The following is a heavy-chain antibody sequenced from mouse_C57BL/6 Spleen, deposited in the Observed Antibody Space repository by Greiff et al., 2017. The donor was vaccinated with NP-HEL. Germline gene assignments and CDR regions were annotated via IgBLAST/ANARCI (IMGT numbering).Heavy chain of an antibody. CDR1: GFTFSDYG. CDR2: ISSGSSTI. V-gene: IGHV5-17*01. CDR3: ARPPFITTVPAWFAY. J-gene: IGHJ3*01. D-gene: IGHD1-1*01. Sequence: EVKLVESGGGLVKPGGSLKLSCAASGFTFSDYGLHWVRQAPEKGLEWVAYISSGSSTISYADTVKGRFTISRDNAKNTLFLQMTSLRSEDTAMYYCARPPFITTVPAWFAYWGQGTLVTVSA.